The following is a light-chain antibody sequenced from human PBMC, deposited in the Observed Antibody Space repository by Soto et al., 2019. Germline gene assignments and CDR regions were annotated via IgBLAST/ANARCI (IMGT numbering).Light chain of an antibody. CDR2: GAS. J-gene: IGKJ4*01. CDR3: HQSCISPLT. V-gene: IGKV3-20*01. CDR1: QSVSSSY. Sequence: EIVLTQSPGTLSLSPGERATLSCRASQSVSSSYLAWYQQKPGQAPRLLIFGASNRATGIPDRFTGSGSGTDFTLTISRLEPEYFAVYYCHQSCISPLTFGGGTKVEVK.